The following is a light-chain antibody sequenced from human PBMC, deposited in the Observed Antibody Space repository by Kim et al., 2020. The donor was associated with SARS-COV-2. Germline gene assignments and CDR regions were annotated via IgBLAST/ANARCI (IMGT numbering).Light chain of an antibody. CDR2: ANN. CDR3: QSYDMNQMGYV. J-gene: IGLJ1*01. V-gene: IGLV1-40*01. CDR1: SSNIGAPFD. Sequence: QSVLTQPPSVSGAPGQGVTISCTGSSSNIGAPFDVHWYKQLPGTAPKLLIYANNNRPAGVPDRFSGSKSGTSAPLAITGLQADDEADYYCQSYDMNQMGYVFGSGTKVTVL.